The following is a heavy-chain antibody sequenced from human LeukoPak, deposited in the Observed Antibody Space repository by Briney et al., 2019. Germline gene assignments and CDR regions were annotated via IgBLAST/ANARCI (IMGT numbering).Heavy chain of an antibody. Sequence: SETLSLTCTVSGGSINNYYWSWIPQPPGEGLEWIGYIYYSGSANYNPSLKSRVTISVDTSKNHFSLKLTSVTAADTAVYYCARRPYYYDSSGYRDYCGQGTLVT. CDR3: ARRPYYYDSSGYRDY. CDR2: IYYSGSA. J-gene: IGHJ4*02. CDR1: GGSINNYY. D-gene: IGHD3-22*01. V-gene: IGHV4-59*01.